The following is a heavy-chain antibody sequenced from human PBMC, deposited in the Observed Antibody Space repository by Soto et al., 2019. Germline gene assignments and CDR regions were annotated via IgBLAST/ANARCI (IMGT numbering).Heavy chain of an antibody. CDR3: ACPSIAAAGP. V-gene: IGHV1-46*01. J-gene: IGHJ5*02. Sequence: VSVKVSCKASGYTFTNYYIHWVRQAPGQGLEWMGIINPSGGNTNYAQKLQGRVTMTTDTSTSTAYMELRSLRSDDTAVYYCACPSIAAAGPWGQGTLVTVSS. CDR2: INPSGGNT. CDR1: GYTFTNYY. D-gene: IGHD6-13*01.